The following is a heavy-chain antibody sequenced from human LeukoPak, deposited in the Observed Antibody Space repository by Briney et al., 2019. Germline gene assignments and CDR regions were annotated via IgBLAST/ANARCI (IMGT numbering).Heavy chain of an antibody. Sequence: SETLSLTCTVSGASVSSGSYYWSWIRQPPGKGLERIGYIYYSGSTNYNPSLKSRVTISVDTSKNQFSLKLSSVTAADTAVYYCARGSRGYSYGWGQGTLVTVSS. CDR2: IYYSGST. V-gene: IGHV4-61*01. D-gene: IGHD5-18*01. CDR3: ARGSRGYSYG. CDR1: GASVSSGSYY. J-gene: IGHJ4*02.